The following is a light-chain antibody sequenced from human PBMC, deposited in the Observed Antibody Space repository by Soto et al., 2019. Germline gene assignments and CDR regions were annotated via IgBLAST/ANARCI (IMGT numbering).Light chain of an antibody. CDR2: DAY. J-gene: IGKJ1*01. CDR1: QSISSW. CDR3: QQYNSYSWT. Sequence: DIQMTQSPSTLSASVGDRVTITCRASQSISSWLAWYQQKPGKAPKVLIYDAYSLESGVPSRFSGSGSGTEFTLTISSLQPDDFATYYCQQYNSYSWTFGQGTKVDIK. V-gene: IGKV1-5*01.